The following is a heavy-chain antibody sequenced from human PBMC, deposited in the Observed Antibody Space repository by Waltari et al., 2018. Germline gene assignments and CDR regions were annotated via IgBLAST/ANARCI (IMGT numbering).Heavy chain of an antibody. CDR3: AKSRLTTVTGLDY. CDR1: GFTFRSYA. D-gene: IGHD4-17*01. Sequence: EVQLLESGGGLVQPGGSLRLSCAASGFTFRSYAMSWVRPAPGKGLEWVSAISGSGGSTYYADSVKGRFTISRDKSKNTLYLQMNSRRAEDTAVYYCAKSRLTTVTGLDYWGQGTLVTVSS. J-gene: IGHJ4*02. CDR2: ISGSGGST. V-gene: IGHV3-23*01.